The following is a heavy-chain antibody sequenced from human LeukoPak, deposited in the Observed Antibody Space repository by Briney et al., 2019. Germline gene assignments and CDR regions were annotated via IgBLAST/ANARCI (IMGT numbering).Heavy chain of an antibody. CDR3: ARDRSPAPGRSYGRGHFDY. Sequence: ASVKVSCKASGYTFTSYDINWVRQATGQGLGWMGWMNPNSGNTGYAQKFQGRVTMTRNTSISTAYMELSRLRSDDTAVYYCARDRSPAPGRSYGRGHFDYWGQGTLVTVSS. V-gene: IGHV1-8*01. J-gene: IGHJ4*02. CDR2: MNPNSGNT. CDR1: GYTFTSYD. D-gene: IGHD5-18*01.